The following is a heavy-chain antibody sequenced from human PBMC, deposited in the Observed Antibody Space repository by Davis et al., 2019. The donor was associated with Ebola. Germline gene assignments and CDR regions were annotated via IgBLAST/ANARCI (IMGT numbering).Heavy chain of an antibody. D-gene: IGHD6-19*01. Sequence: SEALSLTCAVSGGSISSGGYSWSWIRQPPGKGLEWIGSIYYSGSTYYNPSLKSRVTISVDTSKNQFSLKLSSVTAADTAVYYCARQGSGWRNYGMDVWGQGTTVTVSS. CDR3: ARQGSGWRNYGMDV. V-gene: IGHV4-30-2*03. J-gene: IGHJ6*02. CDR2: IYYSGST. CDR1: GGSISSGGYS.